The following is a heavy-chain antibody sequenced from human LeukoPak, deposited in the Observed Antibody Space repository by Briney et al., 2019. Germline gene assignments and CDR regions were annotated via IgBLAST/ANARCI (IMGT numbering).Heavy chain of an antibody. J-gene: IGHJ4*02. CDR3: ARKLGMEFDY. Sequence: GRSLRLSCVASGFTFSGFGMRWVRQAPGKGLEWVAVIWYDGSNKYFADSVKGRFTISRDNSKNTLFLQMNSLRAEDTAVYYCARKLGMEFDYWGQGTLVTVSS. CDR2: IWYDGSNK. D-gene: IGHD7-27*01. CDR1: GFTFSGFG. V-gene: IGHV3-33*01.